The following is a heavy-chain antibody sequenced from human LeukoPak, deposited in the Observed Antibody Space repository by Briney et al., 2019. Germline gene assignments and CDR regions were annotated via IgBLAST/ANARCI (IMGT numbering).Heavy chain of an antibody. Sequence: PGGSLRLSCAASGFTFSTYWMAWVRQAPGKGLEWVSNINPGGSGKYYVDSVKGRFTISRDDAKTSLYLQMDNLRVEDTAVYSCARWGWAYTIDYWGQGTLVTVSS. CDR1: GFTFSTYW. J-gene: IGHJ4*02. V-gene: IGHV3-7*01. D-gene: IGHD2-21*01. CDR3: ARWGWAYTIDY. CDR2: INPGGSGK.